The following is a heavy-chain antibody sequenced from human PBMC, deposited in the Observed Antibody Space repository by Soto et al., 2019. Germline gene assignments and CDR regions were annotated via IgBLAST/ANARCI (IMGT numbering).Heavy chain of an antibody. CDR2: ISYDGSNK. Sequence: QVQMVESGGGVVQPGRSLRLSCAASGFTFSSYAMHWVRQAPGKGLEWVAVISYDGSNKYYADSVKGRFTISRDNSKNTLYLQMNSLRAEDTAVYYCARSYCSGGSCYHYYYYYGMDVWGQGTTVNVSS. V-gene: IGHV3-30-3*01. CDR1: GFTFSSYA. D-gene: IGHD2-15*01. J-gene: IGHJ6*02. CDR3: ARSYCSGGSCYHYYYYYGMDV.